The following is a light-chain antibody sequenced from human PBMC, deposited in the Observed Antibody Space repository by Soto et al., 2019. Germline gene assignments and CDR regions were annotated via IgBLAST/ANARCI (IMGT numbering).Light chain of an antibody. J-gene: IGKJ1*01. CDR2: GAS. CDR1: QSVTSNY. CDR3: QQYASSSGT. Sequence: EIVLTQSPGTLSLSPGEGATLSCRASQSVTSNYLAWYQQKPGQAPRLLIYGASSRATGIPDRFIGSGSGTDFSLTISRLAPEVFAVYYCQQYASSSGTFGQGTKVEIK. V-gene: IGKV3-20*01.